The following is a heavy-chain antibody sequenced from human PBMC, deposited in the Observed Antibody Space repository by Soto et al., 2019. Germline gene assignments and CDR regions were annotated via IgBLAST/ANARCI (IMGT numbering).Heavy chain of an antibody. CDR1: GXTLSSYA. CDR2: ISSNGGST. J-gene: IGHJ3*02. CDR3: VKGEVSRQLWFHDAFDI. V-gene: IGHV3-64D*06. Sequence: GSLRLCCSASGXTLSSYAMHWVRRAPGKGLEYVSAISSNGGSTYYADSVKGRFTISRDNSKNTLYLQMSSLRAEDTAVYYFVKGEVSRQLWFHDAFDIRGQGTMGPVS. D-gene: IGHD5-18*01.